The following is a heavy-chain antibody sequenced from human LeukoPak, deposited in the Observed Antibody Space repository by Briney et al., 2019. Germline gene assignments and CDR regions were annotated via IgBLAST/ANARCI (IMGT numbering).Heavy chain of an antibody. CDR3: ARDRDGAFDY. Sequence: GGSLRLSCAASGFTFSSYWISWVRQAPGVGMEWVANIKRDGSEKYYVDSVKGRFTISRDNAKNSLYLQMNSLRAEDTAVYYCARDRDGAFDYWGQGTLVTVSS. CDR2: IKRDGSEK. J-gene: IGHJ4*02. CDR1: GFTFSSYW. V-gene: IGHV3-7*01.